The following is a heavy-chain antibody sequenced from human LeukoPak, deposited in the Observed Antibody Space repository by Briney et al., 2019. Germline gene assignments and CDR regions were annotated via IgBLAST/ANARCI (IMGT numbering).Heavy chain of an antibody. J-gene: IGHJ6*03. V-gene: IGHV3-72*01. CDR2: TRNKANSYTT. CDR1: GFTFSDHY. D-gene: IGHD2-21*01. CDR3: ARGPGLLISYYMDV. Sequence: GGSLRLSCAASGFTFSDHYMDWVRQAPGKGLEWVGRTRNKANSYTTEYAASVKGRFTISRDDSKNSLYLQMNSLKTEDTAVYYCARGPGLLISYYMDVWGKGTTVTVSS.